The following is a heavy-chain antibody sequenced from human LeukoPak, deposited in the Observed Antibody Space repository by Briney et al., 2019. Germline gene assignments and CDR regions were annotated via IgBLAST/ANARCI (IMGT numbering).Heavy chain of an antibody. V-gene: IGHV4-59*01. J-gene: IGHJ6*03. Sequence: SETRSLTCTVAVGSISSYYWSWIRQPPGKGLEWSGYIHYSGSTNYNPSLKSRVTISVDTSKTQFSLNLSSVTAADTAVYYCARVLVVGNTGYYMDVWGKGTTVTVSS. CDR3: ARVLVVGNTGYYMDV. D-gene: IGHD6-19*01. CDR2: IHYSGST. CDR1: VGSISSYY.